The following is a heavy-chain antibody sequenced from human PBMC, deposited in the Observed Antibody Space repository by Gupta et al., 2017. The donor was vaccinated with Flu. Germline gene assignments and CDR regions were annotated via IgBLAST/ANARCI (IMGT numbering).Heavy chain of an antibody. Sequence: QVQLQESGPGLVKPSETLSLTCTVSGGSISSYYWSWIRQPPGKGLEWIGYIYYSGSTNYNPSLKSRVTISVDTSKNQFSLKLSSVTAADTAVYYCARRDGDYGYDYWGQGTLVTVSS. D-gene: IGHD4-17*01. CDR3: ARRDGDYGYDY. J-gene: IGHJ4*02. V-gene: IGHV4-59*08. CDR1: GGSISSYY. CDR2: IYYSGST.